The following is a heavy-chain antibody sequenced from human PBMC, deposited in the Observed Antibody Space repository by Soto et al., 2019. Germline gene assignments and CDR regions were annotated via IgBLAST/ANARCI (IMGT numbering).Heavy chain of an antibody. Sequence: ASVKVSCKASGYTFTTYGISWVRQAPGQGLEWMGWINGYNGNTDYPQKLQGRVTMTTDTSTSTAYMALRSLRSDDTAVYYCALEGSAPYYYYGMDVWGQGTTVTVSS. D-gene: IGHD6-19*01. CDR2: INGYNGNT. J-gene: IGHJ6*02. CDR3: ALEGSAPYYYYGMDV. V-gene: IGHV1-18*01. CDR1: GYTFTTYG.